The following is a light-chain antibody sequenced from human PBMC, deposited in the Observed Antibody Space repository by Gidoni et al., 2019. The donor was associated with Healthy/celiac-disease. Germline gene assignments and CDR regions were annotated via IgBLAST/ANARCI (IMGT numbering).Light chain of an antibody. CDR2: KDS. CDR1: ALPKQY. V-gene: IGLV3-16*01. J-gene: IGLJ2*01. Sequence: SYALTQPPSVSVSLGQMARITCSGEALPKQYAYWYQQKPGQFPVLVIYKDSERPSGIPERFSGSSSGTIVTLTISGVQAEDEADYYCLSADSSGTDVVFGGGTKLTVL. CDR3: LSADSSGTDVV.